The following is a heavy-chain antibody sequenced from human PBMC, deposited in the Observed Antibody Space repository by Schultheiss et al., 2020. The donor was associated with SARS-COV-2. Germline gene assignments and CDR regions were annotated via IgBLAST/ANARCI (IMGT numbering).Heavy chain of an antibody. CDR3: ARDPSSMGQLVPWFDP. Sequence: ETLSLTCAVSGGSISSSNWWSWVRQPPGKGLVWVSRINSDGSSTSYADSVKGRFTISRDNSKNTLYLQMNSLRAEDTAVYYCARDPSSMGQLVPWFDPWGQGTLVTGSS. CDR1: GGSISSSNW. J-gene: IGHJ5*02. CDR2: INSDGSST. V-gene: IGHV3-74*01. D-gene: IGHD6-6*01.